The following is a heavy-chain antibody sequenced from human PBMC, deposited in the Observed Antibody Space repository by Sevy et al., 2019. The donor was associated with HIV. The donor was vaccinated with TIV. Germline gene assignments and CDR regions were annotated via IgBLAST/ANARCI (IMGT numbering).Heavy chain of an antibody. CDR2: INPNSGGT. CDR3: ARGNSDYYYGMDV. D-gene: IGHD1-1*01. V-gene: IGHV1-2*06. Sequence: ASVKVSCKASGYTFTGYYMHWVRQAPGQGLEWMGRINPNSGGTNYAQKFQGRVTMTRDTSISTAYMELSRLRSDDMAVYYCARGNSDYYYGMDVWGQGTTVTVSS. CDR1: GYTFTGYY. J-gene: IGHJ6*02.